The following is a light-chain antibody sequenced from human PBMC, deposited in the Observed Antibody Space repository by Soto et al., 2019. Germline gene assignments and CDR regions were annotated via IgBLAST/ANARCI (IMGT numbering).Light chain of an antibody. J-gene: IGKJ3*01. V-gene: IGKV1-27*01. Sequence: DIQMTQSPSSLSASVGDGVTITCRASQGISNYLAWYQQKPGKVPKLLIYAASTLQSGVPSRFSGSGSGTDFTLTISSLQPEDVATYYCQKYNSAPPLFTFGPGTKVDIK. CDR3: QKYNSAPPLFT. CDR1: QGISNY. CDR2: AAS.